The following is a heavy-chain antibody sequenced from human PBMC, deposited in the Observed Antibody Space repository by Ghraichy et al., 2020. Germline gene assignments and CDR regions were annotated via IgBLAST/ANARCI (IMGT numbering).Heavy chain of an antibody. D-gene: IGHD6-19*01. CDR3: ATQRTGQWRRADY. Sequence: GGSLRLSCTTSGFNFSKYAMSWVRQAPGKGLEWLSGISDRGAKTYYVDAVKGRFTISRHNSKNTLFLQMDSLRADDTALYYCATQRTGQWRRADYWGQGTLVTVSS. J-gene: IGHJ4*02. CDR2: ISDRGAKT. CDR1: GFNFSKYA. V-gene: IGHV3-23*01.